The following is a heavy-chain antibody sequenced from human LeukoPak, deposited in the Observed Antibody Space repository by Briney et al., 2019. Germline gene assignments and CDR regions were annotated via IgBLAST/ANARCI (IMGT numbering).Heavy chain of an antibody. CDR3: ARAPIVGATKPIDH. V-gene: IGHV4-34*01. D-gene: IGHD1-26*01. CDR1: GGSFSGYY. CDR2: INHSGST. Sequence: SETLSLTCAVYGGSFSGYYWSWIRQPPGKGLEWIGEINHSGSTNYNPSLKSRVTISVDTSKNQFSLKLSSVTAADTAVYYCARAPIVGATKPIDHWGQGTLVTVSS. J-gene: IGHJ4*02.